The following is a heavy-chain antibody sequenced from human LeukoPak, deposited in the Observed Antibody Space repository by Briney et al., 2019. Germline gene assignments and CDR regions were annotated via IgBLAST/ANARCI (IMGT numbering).Heavy chain of an antibody. CDR3: ARDLEYHTSGGFDY. CDR2: IYSGGST. Sequence: PGGSLRLSCAASGFTVSSNYMSWVRQAPGKGLEWVSIIYSGGSTYYADSVKGRFTISRDNSKNTLYLKMNSLRAEDTALYYCARDLEYHTSGGFDYWGQGTLVTVSS. V-gene: IGHV3-66*02. CDR1: GFTVSSNY. J-gene: IGHJ4*02. D-gene: IGHD2-15*01.